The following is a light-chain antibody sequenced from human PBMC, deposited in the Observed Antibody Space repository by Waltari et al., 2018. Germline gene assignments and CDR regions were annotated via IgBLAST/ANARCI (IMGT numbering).Light chain of an antibody. V-gene: IGKV1-33*01. CDR1: QDISNY. CDR3: QQYNNVPQT. CDR2: DVS. Sequence: DIQMTQSPPSLSASVGDRVPITCQASQDISNYLNWYQQKSGKAPKLLIYDVSNLEEGVPSRFSGGGSGTDFTFTITSLQPEDIATYYCQQYNNVPQTFGPGTKVEIK. J-gene: IGKJ3*01.